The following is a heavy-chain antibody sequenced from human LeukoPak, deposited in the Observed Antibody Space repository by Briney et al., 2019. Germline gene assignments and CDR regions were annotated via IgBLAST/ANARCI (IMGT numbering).Heavy chain of an antibody. CDR2: ISSSSSTI. CDR1: GFTVSSNY. Sequence: GGSLRLSCAASGFTVSSNYMNWVRQAPGKGLEWVSYISSSSSTIFYADSVKGRFTISRDNAKNSLYLQMNSLRAEDTAVYYCARDPATGTTNDPTMGYWGQGTLVTVSS. J-gene: IGHJ4*02. CDR3: ARDPATGTTNDPTMGY. D-gene: IGHD1-1*01. V-gene: IGHV3-48*01.